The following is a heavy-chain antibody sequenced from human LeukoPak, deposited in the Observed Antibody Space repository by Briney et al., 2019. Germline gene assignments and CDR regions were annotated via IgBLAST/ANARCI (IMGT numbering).Heavy chain of an antibody. Sequence: ASVKVSCKASGYTFTSYDINWVRQATGQGLEWMGWMNPNSGNTGYAQKFQGRVTMTRNTSISTAYMELSSLRSEDTAVYYCAKDQSYFDPSAYQGPIDYWGQGALVTVSS. D-gene: IGHD3-9*01. CDR2: MNPNSGNT. CDR3: AKDQSYFDPSAYQGPIDY. V-gene: IGHV1-8*01. J-gene: IGHJ4*02. CDR1: GYTFTSYD.